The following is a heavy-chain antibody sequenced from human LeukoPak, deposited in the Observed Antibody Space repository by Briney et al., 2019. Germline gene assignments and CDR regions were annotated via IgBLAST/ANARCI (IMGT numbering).Heavy chain of an antibody. D-gene: IGHD1-1*01. V-gene: IGHV1-8*01. CDR3: ARFDWNDVGNDY. J-gene: IGHJ4*02. CDR1: GYTFTSYD. CDR2: MIPNSGNT. Sequence: ASVKVSCKXSGYTFTSYDINWVRQATGQGLEWMGWMIPNSGNTGYAQKFQGRVTMTRNTSISTAYMELSSLRSEDTAVYYCARFDWNDVGNDYWGQGTLVTVSS.